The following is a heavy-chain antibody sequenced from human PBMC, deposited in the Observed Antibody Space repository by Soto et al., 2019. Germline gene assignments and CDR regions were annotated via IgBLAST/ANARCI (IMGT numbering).Heavy chain of an antibody. V-gene: IGHV1-69*13. CDR2: IIPIFGTA. CDR3: ARDHERLERFWSGYYTDSSSNYYGMDV. CDR1: GGTFSSYA. D-gene: IGHD3-3*01. J-gene: IGHJ6*02. Sequence: ASVKVSCKASGGTFSSYAISWVRQAPGQGLEWMGGIIPIFGTANYAQKFQGRVTITADESTSTAYMELSSLRSEDTAVYYCARDHERLERFWSGYYTDSSSNYYGMDVWGQGTTVTVSS.